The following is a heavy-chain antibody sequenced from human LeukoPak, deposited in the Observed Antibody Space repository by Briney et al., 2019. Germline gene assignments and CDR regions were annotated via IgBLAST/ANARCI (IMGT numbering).Heavy chain of an antibody. CDR1: GGSVSCSY. CDR2: IYYSRAT. D-gene: IGHD3-16*01. CDR3: AREITFGGVIGY. J-gene: IGHJ4*02. Sequence: SETLSLTCTVSGGSVSCSYWSWVRQSPGKGLEWIGYIYYSRATNYNPSLKSRVSISIDTSKNQFSLKLSSVTPADTAVYYCAREITFGGVIGYWGQGTLVTVSS. V-gene: IGHV4-59*02.